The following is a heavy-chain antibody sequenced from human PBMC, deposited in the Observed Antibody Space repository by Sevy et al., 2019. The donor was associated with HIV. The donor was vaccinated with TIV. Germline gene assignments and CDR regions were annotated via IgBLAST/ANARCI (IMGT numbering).Heavy chain of an antibody. CDR2: INWNGGST. CDR1: GFTFDDYG. D-gene: IGHD4-4*01. CDR3: ARDRRMTTVTNYYYYGMDV. J-gene: IGHJ6*02. V-gene: IGHV3-20*04. Sequence: GGSLRLSCAASGFTFDDYGMSWVRQAPGKGLEWVSGINWNGGSTGYADSVKGRFTISRDNAKNSLYLQMNSLRAEDTALYYCARDRRMTTVTNYYYYGMDVWGHGTTVTVSS.